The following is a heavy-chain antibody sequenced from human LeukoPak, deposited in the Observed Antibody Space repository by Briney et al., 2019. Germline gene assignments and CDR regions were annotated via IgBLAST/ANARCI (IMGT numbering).Heavy chain of an antibody. V-gene: IGHV3-9*01. CDR3: AKDRTYSAYVALDY. Sequence: GGSLRLSCAASGFTFDDYSMHWVRQAPGKGLEWVSGISWNSGSAGYADSVKGRFTISRDSAKNSLYLQMNSLRTEDTALYYCAKDRTYSAYVALDYWGQGTLVTVSS. CDR1: GFTFDDYS. J-gene: IGHJ4*02. D-gene: IGHD5-12*01. CDR2: ISWNSGSA.